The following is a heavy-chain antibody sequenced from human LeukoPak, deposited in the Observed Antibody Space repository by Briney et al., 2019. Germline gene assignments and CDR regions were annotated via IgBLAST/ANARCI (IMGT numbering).Heavy chain of an antibody. CDR1: GFTFSSYW. Sequence: PGGSLRLSCAASGFTFSSYWMRWVRQAPGKGVEWVANIKEDGSEKYYVDSVKGRFTIYRDNAKNSLYLQMNSLRAEDTAVYYCAREMGITIIVVVITQRAFDYWGQGTLVTVSS. D-gene: IGHD3-22*01. CDR2: IKEDGSEK. CDR3: AREMGITIIVVVITQRAFDY. V-gene: IGHV3-7*01. J-gene: IGHJ4*02.